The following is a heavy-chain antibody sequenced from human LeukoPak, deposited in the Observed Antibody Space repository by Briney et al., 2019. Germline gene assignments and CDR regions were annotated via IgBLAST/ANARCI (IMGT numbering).Heavy chain of an antibody. Sequence: GGSLRLSCAASGFTFSSYWMSWVRQAPGKGLEWVANIKQDGSEKYYVDSVKGRFTISRDNSKNTLYLQMNSLRAEDTAVYYCAKDGEYCSSTSCYDWFDPWGQGTLVTVSS. CDR2: IKQDGSEK. D-gene: IGHD2-2*01. V-gene: IGHV3-7*03. J-gene: IGHJ5*02. CDR1: GFTFSSYW. CDR3: AKDGEYCSSTSCYDWFDP.